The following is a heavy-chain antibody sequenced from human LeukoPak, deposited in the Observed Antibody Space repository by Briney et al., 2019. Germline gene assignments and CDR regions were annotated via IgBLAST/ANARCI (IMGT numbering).Heavy chain of an antibody. J-gene: IGHJ4*02. CDR3: ARGYNWNYFDY. D-gene: IGHD1-20*01. CDR1: GYTFTAYY. Sequence: ASVKVSCKASGYTFTAYYIHWVRQAPGQGLEWMGWINPNSGGTDYAQRFQGRVTMTGDTSNSTAYMDLSRLRSDDTAVYYCARGYNWNYFDYWGQGTLATVSS. V-gene: IGHV1-2*02. CDR2: INPNSGGT.